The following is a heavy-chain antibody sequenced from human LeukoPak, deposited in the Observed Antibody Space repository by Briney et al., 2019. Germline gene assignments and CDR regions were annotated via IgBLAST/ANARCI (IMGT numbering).Heavy chain of an antibody. Sequence: GGSLRRSGAGSGFAVNTSDVDWVSQAPGKGLDWVSVIYSGGSTNYADSVKGRFTISRDNSKNMVYLQMNSLRAEDTAVYYCVRGGTSVTAPFWGQGTMVTVSS. V-gene: IGHV3-66*01. CDR1: GFAVNTSD. CDR3: VRGGTSVTAPF. D-gene: IGHD2-21*02. J-gene: IGHJ3*01. CDR2: IYSGGST.